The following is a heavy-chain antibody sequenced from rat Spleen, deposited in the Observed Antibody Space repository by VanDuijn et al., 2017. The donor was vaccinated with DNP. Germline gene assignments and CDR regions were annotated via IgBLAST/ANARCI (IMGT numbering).Heavy chain of an antibody. V-gene: IGHV5-22*01. D-gene: IGHD4-3*01. J-gene: IGHJ3*01. CDR3: ARTYNSGYGGFAY. CDR1: GFTFSYYG. CDR2: ISYDGVIT. Sequence: EVQLVESGGGLVQPGRSLKLSCAASGFTFSYYGMAWVRQAPTKGLELVAYISYDGVITYYGDSVKGRFTISRDNAKSTLYLQMNSLRSEDMATYYCARTYNSGYGGFAYWGQGTLVTVSS.